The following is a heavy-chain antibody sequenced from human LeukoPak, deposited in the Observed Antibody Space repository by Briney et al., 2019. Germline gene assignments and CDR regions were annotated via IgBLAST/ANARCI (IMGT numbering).Heavy chain of an antibody. CDR1: GFTFSSYA. D-gene: IGHD5-24*01. V-gene: IGHV3-23*01. Sequence: GGSLRLSCAASGFTFSSYAMSWVRQAPGKGLGWVSAVSDIGRSTYYADSVKGRFTISRDNSKNTLYLHMNSLRAEDTAVYYCAKRGMTTIKEGFDYWGQGTLVTVSS. CDR3: AKRGMTTIKEGFDY. CDR2: VSDIGRST. J-gene: IGHJ4*02.